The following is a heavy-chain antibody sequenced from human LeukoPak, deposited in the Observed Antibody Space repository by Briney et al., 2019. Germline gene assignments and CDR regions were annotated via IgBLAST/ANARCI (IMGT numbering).Heavy chain of an antibody. Sequence: PGGSLRLSCAAPGFTFSSYGMHWVRQAPGKGLEWVAFIGSDGNNEYYADSVKGRFTISRDNSKNTLYVHMNSLRAEDTAVYHCAKSAGGYCSGGCCYRDWFDPWGQGTLVTVSS. CDR2: IGSDGNNE. CDR3: AKSAGGYCSGGCCYRDWFDP. J-gene: IGHJ5*02. V-gene: IGHV3-30*02. CDR1: GFTFSSYG. D-gene: IGHD2-15*01.